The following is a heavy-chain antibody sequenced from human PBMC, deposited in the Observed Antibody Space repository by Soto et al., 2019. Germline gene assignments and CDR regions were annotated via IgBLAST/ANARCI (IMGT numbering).Heavy chain of an antibody. CDR2: IKGKSDDGTI. J-gene: IGHJ4*02. V-gene: IGHV3-15*07. CDR1: GFTFSSYG. D-gene: IGHD5-12*01. CDR3: TSTPITHGTKWLIDY. Sequence: PGGSLRLSCAASGFTFSSYGMHWVRQAPGKGLEWVGRIKGKSDDGTIEYAAPVKDRFTISRDDSTATLYLQLNGLKTEDTAIYFCTSTPITHGTKWLIDYWGQGTLVTVSS.